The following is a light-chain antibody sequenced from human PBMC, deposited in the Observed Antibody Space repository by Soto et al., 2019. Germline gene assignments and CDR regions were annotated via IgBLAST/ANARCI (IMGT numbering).Light chain of an antibody. CDR2: AAS. J-gene: IGKJ1*01. CDR3: QQSYSTPRT. Sequence: IHMTHSPSSLSASVLYRVTITFLSIQSISIYLNFYQQKPGKAPKLLIYAASSLQSGVPSRFSGSGSGTDFTLTISSLQPEDFATYYCQQSYSTPRTFGQGTKVDIK. CDR1: QSISIY. V-gene: IGKV1-39*01.